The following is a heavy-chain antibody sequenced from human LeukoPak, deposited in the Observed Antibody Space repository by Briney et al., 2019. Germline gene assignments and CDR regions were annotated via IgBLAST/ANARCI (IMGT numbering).Heavy chain of an antibody. D-gene: IGHD5-12*01. CDR2: IYSGGST. J-gene: IGHJ6*03. V-gene: IGHV3-53*01. CDR3: ARDYRELSGYCYYYYMDV. CDR1: GFTVSSNY. Sequence: GGSLRLSCAASGFTVSSNYMSWVRQAPGKGLEWVSVIYSGGSTYYADSVKGRFTISRDNSKNTLYLQMNSLRAEDTAVYYCARDYRELSGYCYYYYMDVWGKGTTVTISS.